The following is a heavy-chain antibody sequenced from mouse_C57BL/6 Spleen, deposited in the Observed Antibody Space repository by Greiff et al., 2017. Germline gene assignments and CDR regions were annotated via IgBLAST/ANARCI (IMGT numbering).Heavy chain of an antibody. Sequence: QVQLQQSGPELVKPGASVKISCKASGYAFSSSWMNWVKQRPGKGLEWIGRIYPGDGDTNYNQKFKGKATLTVDTSSSTAYMQLSSLTSEDSAVYYCARWGGLRVYDYFVFWRQGTTLTVSS. D-gene: IGHD2-10*02. CDR2: IYPGDGDT. CDR1: GYAFSSSW. J-gene: IGHJ2*01. CDR3: ARWGGLRVYDYFVF. V-gene: IGHV1-82*01.